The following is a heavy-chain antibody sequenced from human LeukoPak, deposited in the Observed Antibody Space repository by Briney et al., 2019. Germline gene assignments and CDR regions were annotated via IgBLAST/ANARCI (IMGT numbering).Heavy chain of an antibody. CDR2: INPNSGGT. D-gene: IGHD3-22*01. CDR1: GYTFTGYY. Sequence: ASVTVSCKASGYTFTGYYMHWVRQAPGQGLEWMGWINPNSGGTNYAQKFQGRVTMTTDTSISTAYMELSRLRSDDTAVYYCARGDVSYDSSGYYYYWGQGTLVTVSS. J-gene: IGHJ4*02. V-gene: IGHV1-2*02. CDR3: ARGDVSYDSSGYYYY.